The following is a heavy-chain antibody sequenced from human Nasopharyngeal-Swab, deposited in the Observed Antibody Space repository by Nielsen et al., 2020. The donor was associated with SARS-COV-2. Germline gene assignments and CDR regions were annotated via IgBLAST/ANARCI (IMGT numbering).Heavy chain of an antibody. CDR1: GVIFSEYW. J-gene: IGHJ4*02. CDR3: ARENWGKLDY. Sequence: GESLKISCVASGVIFSEYWMHWVCQAPGKGLVWVSRVNEDGSRTDYADSVRGRFTISRDNAKNSLSLQMNNLRADDTAVYYCARENWGKLDYWGQGALVTVSS. D-gene: IGHD7-27*01. CDR2: VNEDGSRT. V-gene: IGHV3-74*01.